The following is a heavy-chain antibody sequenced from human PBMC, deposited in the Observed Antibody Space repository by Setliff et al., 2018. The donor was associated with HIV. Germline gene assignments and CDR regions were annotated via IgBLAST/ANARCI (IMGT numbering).Heavy chain of an antibody. J-gene: IGHJ6*02. D-gene: IGHD1-20*01. CDR2: IWHDGSNQ. V-gene: IGHV3-33*01. CDR3: ARDPGRYNGMDV. CDR1: GFTFNDYA. Sequence: GGSLRLSCAASGFTFNDYAMHWVRQAPGKGLEWVAVIWHDGSNQYYADSVKGRFTISRDNSRNTQYLQMNSLRAEDTAVYYCARDPGRYNGMDVWGQGTTVTVSS.